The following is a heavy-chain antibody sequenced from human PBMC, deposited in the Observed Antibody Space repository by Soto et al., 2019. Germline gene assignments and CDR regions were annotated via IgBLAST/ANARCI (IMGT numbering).Heavy chain of an antibody. J-gene: IGHJ4*02. CDR2: IYYSGRT. V-gene: IGHV4-59*12. CDR1: GGSISSYY. Sequence: SETLSLTCTVSGGSISSYYWSWIRQPPGKGLEWIGYIYYSGRTYYTPSLKSRLSISLDTSKNQFSLKLSSVTAADTAVYYCARDRSGHRAYYFDYWGQGTLVTVSS. CDR3: ARDRSGHRAYYFDY. D-gene: IGHD3-3*01.